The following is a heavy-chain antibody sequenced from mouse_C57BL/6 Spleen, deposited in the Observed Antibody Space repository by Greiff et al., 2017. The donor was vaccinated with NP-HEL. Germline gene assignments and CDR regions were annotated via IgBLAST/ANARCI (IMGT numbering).Heavy chain of an antibody. Sequence: VQLKESGGDLVKPGGSLKLSCAASGFTFSSYGMSWVRQTPDKRLEWVATISSGGSYTYYPDSVKGRFTISRDNAKNTLYLQMSSLKSEDTAMYYCARHRSDDYFDYWGQGTTLTVSS. CDR2: ISSGGSYT. CDR1: GFTFSSYG. CDR3: ARHRSDDYFDY. J-gene: IGHJ2*01. D-gene: IGHD3-2*02. V-gene: IGHV5-6*01.